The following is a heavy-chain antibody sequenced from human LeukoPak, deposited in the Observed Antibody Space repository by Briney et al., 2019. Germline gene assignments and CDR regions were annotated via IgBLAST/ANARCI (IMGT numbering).Heavy chain of an antibody. CDR2: MNPNSGNT. J-gene: IGHJ5*02. CDR1: GYTFTSYD. Sequence: GASVKVSCKASGYTFTSYDINWVRQATGQGLEWMGWMNPNSGNTGYAQKFQGRVTITADESTSTAYMELSSLRSEDTAVYYCARGPGTRNNWFDPWGQGTLVTVSS. V-gene: IGHV1-8*01. CDR3: ARGPGTRNNWFDP.